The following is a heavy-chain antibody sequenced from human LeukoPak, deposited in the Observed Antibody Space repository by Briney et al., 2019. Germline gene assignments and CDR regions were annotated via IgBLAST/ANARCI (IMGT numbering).Heavy chain of an antibody. Sequence: GASVKVSCKTSGYTFTAYNIHWVRQAPGQGLEWMGGINPNSGVTTYAQSFQGRVTMTRDTSVSTAYLEVRRLTSDDTAVYYCARLKERGYSGYPEYWGQGTLVTVSS. V-gene: IGHV1-2*02. CDR2: INPNSGVT. D-gene: IGHD5-12*01. J-gene: IGHJ4*02. CDR1: GYTFTAYN. CDR3: ARLKERGYSGYPEY.